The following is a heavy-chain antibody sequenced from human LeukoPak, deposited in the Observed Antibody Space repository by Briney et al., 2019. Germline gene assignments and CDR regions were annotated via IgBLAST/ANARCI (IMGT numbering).Heavy chain of an antibody. D-gene: IGHD3-10*01. CDR2: INAGGGET. J-gene: IGHJ4*02. V-gene: IGHV3-23*01. CDR3: AKDTYYYGSGSYDY. CDR1: GFTFSTHV. Sequence: GGSLRLSCAASGFTFSTHVMSWVRHAPGKGLEWVSTINAGGGETHYTDSVKGRFTISRDNSKNTLYLQMNSLRAEDTAVYYCAKDTYYYGSGSYDYWGQGTLATVSS.